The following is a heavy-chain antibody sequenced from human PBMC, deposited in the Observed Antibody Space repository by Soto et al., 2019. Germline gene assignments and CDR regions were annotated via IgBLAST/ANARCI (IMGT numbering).Heavy chain of an antibody. V-gene: IGHV3-21*01. J-gene: IGHJ6*02. CDR1: GFTFSNFS. Sequence: GGSLRLSCVGSGFTFSNFSINWVRQAPGKGLEWVSSISSRSDIYYADSVKGRFTISRDNAKNSVSLQMNSLRAEDTAVYYCAREYTAWPLAYGLDVWGQGTTVTVSS. D-gene: IGHD2-2*02. CDR3: AREYTAWPLAYGLDV. CDR2: ISSRSDI.